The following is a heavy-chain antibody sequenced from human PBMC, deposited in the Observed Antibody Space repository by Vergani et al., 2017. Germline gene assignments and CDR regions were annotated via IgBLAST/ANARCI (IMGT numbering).Heavy chain of an antibody. V-gene: IGHV1-69*01. CDR3: ARGEGIYSGYDSDYYYYYMDV. J-gene: IGHJ6*03. CDR2: IIPIFGTA. Sequence: QVQLVQSGAEVKKPGSPVKVSCKASGGTFSSYAISWVRQAPGQGLEWMGGIIPIFGTANYAQQFQGRVTITADEPTSTAYMGLSSLRSEDTAVYFCARGEGIYSGYDSDYYYYYMDVWGKGTTVTVSS. D-gene: IGHD5-12*01. CDR1: GGTFSSYA.